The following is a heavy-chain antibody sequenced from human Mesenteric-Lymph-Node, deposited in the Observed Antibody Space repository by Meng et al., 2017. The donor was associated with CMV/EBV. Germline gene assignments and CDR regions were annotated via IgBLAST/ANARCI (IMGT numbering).Heavy chain of an antibody. Sequence: VQLQESGPGLVKPAETLSLTCSVSGVSFTSGAYHWSWIRQSPGKGLEWIGYIYGTGITIYNPSLKSRVTILLETSKNQFSLKLNSVTTADTAVYYCAKSRSSTPGIVDDWGQGTLVTVSS. V-gene: IGHV4-61*08. CDR1: GVSFTSGAYH. CDR2: IYGTGIT. D-gene: IGHD2/OR15-2a*01. CDR3: AKSRSSTPGIVDD. J-gene: IGHJ4*02.